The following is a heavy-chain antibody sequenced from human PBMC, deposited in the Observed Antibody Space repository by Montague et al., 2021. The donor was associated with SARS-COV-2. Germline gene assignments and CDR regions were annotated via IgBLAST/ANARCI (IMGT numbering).Heavy chain of an antibody. CDR3: ARLGDGVVPSPILGVGPYYSYYYMDV. J-gene: IGHJ6*03. D-gene: IGHD3-10*01. V-gene: IGHV4-34*01. CDR2: IHHGGST. Sequence: ETLSLTCAVHVGFFSTYSWNWIRQPPGKGLEWIGEIHHGGSTNYNPSLKSRVTISADTSKNQFSLKLTAVAAADTAVYYCARLGDGVVPSPILGVGPYYSYYYMDVWGKGTTVTVSS. CDR1: VGFFSTYS.